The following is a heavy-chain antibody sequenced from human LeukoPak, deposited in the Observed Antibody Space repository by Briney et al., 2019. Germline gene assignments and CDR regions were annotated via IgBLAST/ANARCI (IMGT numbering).Heavy chain of an antibody. CDR2: IYYSGST. V-gene: IGHV4-59*12. J-gene: IGHJ5*02. CDR3: ARDRRYYGSGTMGWFDP. Sequence: SSETLSLTCTVSGGSISSYYWSWIRQPPGKGLEWIGYIYYSGSTNYNPSLKSRVTISVDTSKNQFSLKLSSVTAADTAVYYCARDRRYYGSGTMGWFDPWGQGTLVTVSS. D-gene: IGHD3-10*01. CDR1: GGSISSYY.